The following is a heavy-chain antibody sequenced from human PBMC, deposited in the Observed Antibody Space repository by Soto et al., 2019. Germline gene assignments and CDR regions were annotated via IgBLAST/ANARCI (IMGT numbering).Heavy chain of an antibody. CDR1: GFTFSTAA. D-gene: IGHD5-18*01. CDR3: ARARGFSYGSRFDS. J-gene: IGHJ4*02. Sequence: QVLLVESGGGVVQPGRSLRLSCAASGFTFSTAAMHWVRQAPGKGLEWVALISSDGSIKYYAGFVKGRFTISRDSSKNAVFLQMNSLKADDTAVYFCARARGFSYGSRFDSWGQGTLVTVSA. CDR2: ISSDGSIK. V-gene: IGHV3-30-3*01.